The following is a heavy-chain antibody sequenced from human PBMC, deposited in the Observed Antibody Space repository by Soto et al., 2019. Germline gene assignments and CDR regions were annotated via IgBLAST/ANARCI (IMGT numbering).Heavy chain of an antibody. Sequence: PGGSLRLSCAASGFTFSSYAMHWVRQAPGKGLEWVTLISHDGSNKYYADSVKGRFTISRDNSKNTLFLQMNSLRAEDTAVYYCARTHCTTTSCYLRYYYYVMDVWGQGTTVTVSS. J-gene: IGHJ6*02. CDR2: ISHDGSNK. CDR1: GFTFSSYA. V-gene: IGHV3-30-3*01. CDR3: ARTHCTTTSCYLRYYYYVMDV. D-gene: IGHD2-2*01.